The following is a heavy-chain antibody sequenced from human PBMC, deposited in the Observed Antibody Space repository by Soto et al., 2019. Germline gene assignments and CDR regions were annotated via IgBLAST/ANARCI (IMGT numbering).Heavy chain of an antibody. CDR1: GYTFTSYY. CDR3: ARDPPYYDILTGYYPHYYYGMDV. V-gene: IGHV1-46*01. J-gene: IGHJ6*02. D-gene: IGHD3-9*01. Sequence: ASVKVSCKASGYTFTSYYMHWVRQAPGQGLEWMGIINPSGGSTSYAQKFQGRVTMNRDTSTSTVYMELSSLRSEDTAVYYCARDPPYYDILTGYYPHYYYGMDVWGQGTTVTVSS. CDR2: INPSGGST.